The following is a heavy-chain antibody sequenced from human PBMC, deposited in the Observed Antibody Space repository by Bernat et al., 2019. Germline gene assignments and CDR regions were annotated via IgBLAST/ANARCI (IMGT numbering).Heavy chain of an antibody. D-gene: IGHD2-8*01. Sequence: EVQLMESGGGLVQPGGSLRLSCAASGFTFSSYEMNWVRQAPGKGLEWVSYISSSGSTIYYADSVKGRFTISRDNAKNSLYLQMNSLRAEDTAVYYCASGLANFDYWGQGTLVTVSS. CDR1: GFTFSSYE. CDR2: ISSSGSTI. J-gene: IGHJ4*02. CDR3: ASGLANFDY. V-gene: IGHV3-48*03.